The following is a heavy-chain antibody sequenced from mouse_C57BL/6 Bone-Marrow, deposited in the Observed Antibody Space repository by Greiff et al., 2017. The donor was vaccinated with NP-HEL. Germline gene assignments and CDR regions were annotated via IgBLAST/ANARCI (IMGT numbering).Heavy chain of an antibody. V-gene: IGHV1-64*01. Sequence: VQLQQPGAELVKPGASVKLSCKASGYTFTSYWMHWVKQRPGQGLEWIGMIHPNSGSTNYNEKFKSKATLTVDKSSSTAYMQLSSLTSEDSAVYYCARGKIYCYGSSYGYFDYWGQGTTLTVSS. D-gene: IGHD1-1*01. CDR3: ARGKIYCYGSSYGYFDY. J-gene: IGHJ2*01. CDR2: IHPNSGST. CDR1: GYTFTSYW.